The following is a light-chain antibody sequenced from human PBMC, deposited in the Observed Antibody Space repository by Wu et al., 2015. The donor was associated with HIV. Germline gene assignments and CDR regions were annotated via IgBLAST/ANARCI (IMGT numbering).Light chain of an antibody. V-gene: IGKV3-15*01. CDR3: QQYKNWIRM. Sequence: IVMTQSPATLSVSPGESATLSCRASQSVSTNLAWYQHKPGQAPRLLIYSASTRATDIPARFSGSGSGTEFTLTISSLQSEDFAVYYCQQYKNWIRMFGQGTKVEIK. CDR2: SAS. J-gene: IGKJ1*01. CDR1: QSVSTN.